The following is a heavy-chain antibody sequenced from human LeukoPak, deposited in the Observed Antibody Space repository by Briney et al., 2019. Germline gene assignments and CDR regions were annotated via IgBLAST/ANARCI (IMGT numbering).Heavy chain of an antibody. J-gene: IGHJ4*02. CDR2: INHSGST. CDR3: ARGRYSYGPHKFDY. Sequence: SETLSLTCTVSGGSISSSSYYWGWIRQPPGKGLEWIGEINHSGSTNYNPSLKSRVTISVDTSKNQFSLKLSSVTAADTAVYYCARGRYSYGPHKFDYWGQGTLVTVSS. V-gene: IGHV4-39*07. D-gene: IGHD5-18*01. CDR1: GGSISSSSYY.